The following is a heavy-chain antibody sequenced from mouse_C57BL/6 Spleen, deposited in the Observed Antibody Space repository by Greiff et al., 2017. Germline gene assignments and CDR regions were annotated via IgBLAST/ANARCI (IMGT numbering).Heavy chain of an antibody. V-gene: IGHV1-69*01. CDR1: GYTFTSYW. D-gene: IGHD1-1*02. J-gene: IGHJ4*01. CDR2: IDPSDIYT. Sequence: VQLQQPGAELVMPGASVKLSCKASGYTFTSYWMHWVKQRPGQGLEWIGEIDPSDIYTNYNQKFKGKSTLTVDKSSSTAYMQLSSLTSEDSAVYYCARDGGGPYAMDYWGQGTSVTVSS. CDR3: ARDGGGPYAMDY.